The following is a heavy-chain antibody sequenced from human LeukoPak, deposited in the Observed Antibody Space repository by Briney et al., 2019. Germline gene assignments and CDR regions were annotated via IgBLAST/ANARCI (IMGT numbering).Heavy chain of an antibody. J-gene: IGHJ4*02. Sequence: GGSLRLSCAASGFTFSSFTMHWVRQAPGKGLEWVSYISGSSSTVYYADSVKGRFTISRDNAKNSLYLQMNSLRAEDTALYYCAGAGAQPLLYPYFDYWGQGTLVSVSS. CDR1: GFTFSSFT. CDR2: ISGSSSTV. V-gene: IGHV3-48*04. D-gene: IGHD2-2*02. CDR3: AGAGAQPLLYPYFDY.